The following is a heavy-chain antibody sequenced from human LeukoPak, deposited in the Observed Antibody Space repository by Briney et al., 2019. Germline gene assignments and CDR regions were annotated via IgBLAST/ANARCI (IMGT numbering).Heavy chain of an antibody. J-gene: IGHJ4*02. CDR3: ARAVAGTGNDY. CDR1: GFTFSSYG. V-gene: IGHV3-30*19. Sequence: TGGSLRLSCAASGFTFSSYGMHWVRQAPGKGLEWVAVISYDGSNKYYADSVKGRFTISRDNSKNTLYLQMNSLRAEDTAVYYCARAVAGTGNDYWGQGTLVTVSP. D-gene: IGHD6-19*01. CDR2: ISYDGSNK.